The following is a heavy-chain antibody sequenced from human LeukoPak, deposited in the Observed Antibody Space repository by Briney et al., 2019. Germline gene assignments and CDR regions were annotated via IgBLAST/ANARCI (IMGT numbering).Heavy chain of an antibody. CDR3: ARGYCTNGVCSSDYFDY. J-gene: IGHJ4*02. V-gene: IGHV4-31*03. Sequence: SETLSLTCTVSGGSISSGGYYWNWIRRHPGKGLEWIGYIYNSGSTYYNPSLKSRSTISVDTSKNQFSLKLSSVTAADTAVYYCARGYCTNGVCSSDYFDYWGQGTLVTVSS. CDR1: GGSISSGGYY. CDR2: IYNSGST. D-gene: IGHD2-8*01.